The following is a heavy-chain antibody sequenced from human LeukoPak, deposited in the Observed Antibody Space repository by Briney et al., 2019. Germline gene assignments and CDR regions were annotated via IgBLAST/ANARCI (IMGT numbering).Heavy chain of an antibody. CDR1: GGSISSCGYY. J-gene: IGHJ3*02. CDR2: INHSGST. Sequence: PSQTLSLTCTVSGGSISSCGYYWSWIRQPPGKGLEWIGEINHSGSTNYNPSLKSRVTISVDTSKNQFSLKLSSVTAADTAVYYCASPVAHDAFDIWGQGTMVTVSS. CDR3: ASPVAHDAFDI. D-gene: IGHD4-23*01. V-gene: IGHV4-39*07.